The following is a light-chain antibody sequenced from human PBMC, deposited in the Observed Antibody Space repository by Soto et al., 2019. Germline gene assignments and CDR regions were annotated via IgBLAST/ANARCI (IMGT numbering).Light chain of an antibody. V-gene: IGKV1-39*01. J-gene: IGKJ2*01. CDR2: IAS. CDR1: QSISNY. Sequence: DIHMTQSPSSLSASVGDRVTITCRASQSISNYLNWYQQKPGKAPNLLIYIASNLHSGVPSRVSGSGSGTDFTLTISSLQPEDFATYYCQQSYSTPYSFGQGNKLDIK. CDR3: QQSYSTPYS.